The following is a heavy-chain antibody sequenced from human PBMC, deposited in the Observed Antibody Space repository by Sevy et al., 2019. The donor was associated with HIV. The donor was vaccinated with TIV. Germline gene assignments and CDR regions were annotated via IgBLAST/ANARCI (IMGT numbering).Heavy chain of an antibody. D-gene: IGHD6-19*01. CDR2: IYDAGST. CDR3: ARESGYSSSPGAFDI. V-gene: IGHV3-53*01. Sequence: GGSLRLSCAASGFTVSSVYMSWVRQAPGKGLEWVSLIYDAGSTYFADSVEGRFTISRDDSKNTQYLQMNSLRAEDTAVYFCARESGYSSSPGAFDIWGQGTMVTVSS. CDR1: GFTVSSVY. J-gene: IGHJ3*02.